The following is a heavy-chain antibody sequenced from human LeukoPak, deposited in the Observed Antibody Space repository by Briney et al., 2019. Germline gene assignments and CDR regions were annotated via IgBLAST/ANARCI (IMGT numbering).Heavy chain of an antibody. V-gene: IGHV1-2*02. CDR3: ARVPRGLWSRGCTYYFDY. J-gene: IGHJ4*02. Sequence: ASVRVSCKASGYTFTGYYIHWVRQAPGQGLEWMGWINPNSGVTNYAQKFQGRVTMTRDTSISTAYMELSRLRSDDTAVYYCARVPRGLWSRGCTYYFDYWGQGTLVTVSS. CDR1: GYTFTGYY. CDR2: INPNSGVT. D-gene: IGHD6-19*01.